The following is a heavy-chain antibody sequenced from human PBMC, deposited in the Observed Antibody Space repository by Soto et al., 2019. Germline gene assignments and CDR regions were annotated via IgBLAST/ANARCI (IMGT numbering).Heavy chain of an antibody. CDR3: ARQGDMAATPADAFDI. D-gene: IGHD6-19*01. J-gene: IGHJ3*02. V-gene: IGHV5-51*01. CDR2: IYDGDSYG. Sequence: PVESLNISCKVWGQTFINHWIAWVRQKQGKGLEWMGIIYDGDSYGIYGTYMGGDATFSVDKSISTAYLHWSNLEASDSAMYSCARQGDMAATPADAFDIWGQGTMVTVSS. CDR1: GQTFINHW.